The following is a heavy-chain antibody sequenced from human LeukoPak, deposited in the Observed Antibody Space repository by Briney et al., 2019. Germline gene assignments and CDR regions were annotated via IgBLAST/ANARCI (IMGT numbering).Heavy chain of an antibody. Sequence: ASVKVSCKASGYTFTGYYMHWVRQAPGQGLEWMGWINPNSGGTTYAQKFQGRVTMTRDTSISTAYMELSRLRSDDTAVYYCARANWGAPSYFDYWGQGTLVTVSS. CDR2: INPNSGGT. V-gene: IGHV1-2*02. CDR3: ARANWGAPSYFDY. CDR1: GYTFTGYY. J-gene: IGHJ4*02. D-gene: IGHD7-27*01.